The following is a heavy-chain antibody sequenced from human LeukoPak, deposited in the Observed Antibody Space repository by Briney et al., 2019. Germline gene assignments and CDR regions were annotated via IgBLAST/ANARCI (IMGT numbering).Heavy chain of an antibody. D-gene: IGHD3-3*01. CDR1: GFTVSSNY. Sequence: GSLRLSCAASGFTVSSNYMSWVRQAPGKGLEWIGEINHSGSTNYNPSLKSRVTISVDTSKNQFSLKLSSVTAADTAVYYCARGMYYDFWSGYSSGNWFDPWGQGTLVTVSS. V-gene: IGHV4-34*01. CDR2: INHSGST. J-gene: IGHJ5*02. CDR3: ARGMYYDFWSGYSSGNWFDP.